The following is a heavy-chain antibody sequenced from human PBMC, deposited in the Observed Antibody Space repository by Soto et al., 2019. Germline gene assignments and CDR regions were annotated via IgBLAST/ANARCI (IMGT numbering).Heavy chain of an antibody. D-gene: IGHD3-10*01. CDR2: ISAYNGST. Sequence: ASVKVSCKASGYTFTSYGISWVRQAPGQGLEWMGWISAYNGSTNYAQKLQGRVTMTTDTSTSTAYMELRSLRSDDTAVHYCARDVLKYGSGSYYLDYWGQGALGTVSS. V-gene: IGHV1-18*01. CDR3: ARDVLKYGSGSYYLDY. CDR1: GYTFTSYG. J-gene: IGHJ4*02.